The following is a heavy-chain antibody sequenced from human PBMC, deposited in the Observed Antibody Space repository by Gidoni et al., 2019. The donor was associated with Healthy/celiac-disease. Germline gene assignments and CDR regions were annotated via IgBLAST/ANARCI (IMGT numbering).Heavy chain of an antibody. D-gene: IGHD1-7*01. CDR2: ISYDGSNK. J-gene: IGHJ4*02. V-gene: IGHV3-30-3*01. CDR1: GSTFLSYA. CDR3: ARERVVYNWNSEGFDY. Sequence: QVPLVEPGGGVVQPGMSLCLSCAASGSTFLSYAMHWVRQAPGKGREWVAVISYDGSNKYDADSVKGRFTISRDNSKNTLYLQMNSRRAEDTAVYYCARERVVYNWNSEGFDYWGQGTLVTVSS.